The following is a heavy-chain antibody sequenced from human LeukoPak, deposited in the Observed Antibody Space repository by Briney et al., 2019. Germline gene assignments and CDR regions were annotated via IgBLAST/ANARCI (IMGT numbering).Heavy chain of an antibody. CDR2: ISGSGSST. D-gene: IGHD6-19*01. CDR3: AKGSMAVAANFDY. V-gene: IGHV3-23*01. Sequence: PGGSLRLSCATSGFIFSSYAMSWVRQAPGKGLEWVSSISGSGSSTYYADSVKGRLTISRDSSKNTLYLQMNSLRVEDTAIYYCAKGSMAVAANFDYWGQGTLVTVSS. CDR1: GFIFSSYA. J-gene: IGHJ4*02.